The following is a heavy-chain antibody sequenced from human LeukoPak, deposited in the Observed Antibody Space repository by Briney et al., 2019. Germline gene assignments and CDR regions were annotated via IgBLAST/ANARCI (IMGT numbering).Heavy chain of an antibody. CDR3: AKEYSSNWGYMDV. CDR1: GFTLTNYA. J-gene: IGHJ6*03. D-gene: IGHD6-13*01. Sequence: PGRSLRLSCAASGFTLTNYAMSGVRQAPAKGLEWVSAIIKSGGNTYYADSVKGLFTISRDNSKNTLHLQMNSLRAEDTAVYYCAKEYSSNWGYMDVWGKGTTVTVSS. V-gene: IGHV3-23*01. CDR2: IIKSGGNT.